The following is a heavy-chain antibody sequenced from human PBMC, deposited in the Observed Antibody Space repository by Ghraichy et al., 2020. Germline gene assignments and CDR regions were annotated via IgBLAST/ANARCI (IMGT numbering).Heavy chain of an antibody. J-gene: IGHJ4*02. CDR1: GFTFSSYA. CDR3: AKDTVQFQLNFDY. D-gene: IGHD4-11*01. V-gene: IGHV3-23*01. Sequence: GGSLRLSCAASGFTFSSYAMSWVRQAPGKGLEWVSAISGSGGSTYYTDSVKGRFTISRDNSKNTLYLQMNSLRAEDTAVYYCAKDTVQFQLNFDYWGQGTLVTVSS. CDR2: ISGSGGST.